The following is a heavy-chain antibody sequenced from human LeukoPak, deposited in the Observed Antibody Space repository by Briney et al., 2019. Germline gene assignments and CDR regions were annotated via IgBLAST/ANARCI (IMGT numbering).Heavy chain of an antibody. CDR2: ISAYNGNT. J-gene: IGHJ4*02. CDR3: ARDRGVRGVIIPDY. Sequence: ASVKVSCRASGYTFTIYGISWVRQAPGQGLEWMGWISAYNGNTNYAQKLQGRVTMTTDTSTSTAYMELRSLRSDDTAVYYCARDRGVRGVIIPDYWGQGTLVTVSS. CDR1: GYTFTIYG. D-gene: IGHD3-10*01. V-gene: IGHV1-18*01.